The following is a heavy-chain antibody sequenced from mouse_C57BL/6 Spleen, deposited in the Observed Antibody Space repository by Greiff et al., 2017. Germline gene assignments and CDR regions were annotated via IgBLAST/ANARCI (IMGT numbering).Heavy chain of an antibody. V-gene: IGHV1-74*01. CDR1: GYTFTSYW. J-gene: IGHJ2*01. CDR2: IHPSDSDT. Sequence: VQLQQPGAELVKPGASVKVSCKASGYTFTSYWMHWVKQRPGPGLEWIGRIHPSDSDTNYHQKFKVKATLTVDKSSSTAYMQLSSLTSEDSAFYYCAITTVVATGYWGQGTTLTVSS. D-gene: IGHD1-1*01. CDR3: AITTVVATGY.